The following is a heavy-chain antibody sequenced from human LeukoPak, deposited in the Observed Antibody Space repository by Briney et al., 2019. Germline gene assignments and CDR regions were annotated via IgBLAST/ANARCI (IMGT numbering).Heavy chain of an antibody. V-gene: IGHV4-59*08. D-gene: IGHD3-9*01. CDR2: IYYSGST. J-gene: IGHJ4*02. CDR1: GGSISSYY. Sequence: SETLSLTCTVSGGSISSYYWSWIRQPPGKGLEWIGYIYYSGSTNYNPSLKSRVTISVDTSKNQFSLKLSSVTAADTAVYYCARGYDILHYWGQGTLVTVSS. CDR3: ARGYDILHY.